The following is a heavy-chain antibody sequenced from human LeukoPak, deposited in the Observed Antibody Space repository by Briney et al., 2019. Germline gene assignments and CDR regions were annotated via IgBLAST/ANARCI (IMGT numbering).Heavy chain of an antibody. D-gene: IGHD3-3*01. CDR3: ARANYDFWSGYPNWFDP. V-gene: IGHV4-59*01. Sequence: PSETLSLTCTVSGGSISSYYWSWLRQPPGKGLEWIGYIYYSGSTNYNPSLKSRVTISVDTSKNQFSLKLSSVTAADTAVYYCARANYDFWSGYPNWFDPWGQGTLVTVSS. CDR1: GGSISSYY. J-gene: IGHJ5*02. CDR2: IYYSGST.